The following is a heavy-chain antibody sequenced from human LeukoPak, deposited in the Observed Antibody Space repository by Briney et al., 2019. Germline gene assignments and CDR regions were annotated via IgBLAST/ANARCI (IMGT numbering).Heavy chain of an antibody. D-gene: IGHD2-2*01. Sequence: SVKVSCKASGGTFSSYAISWVRQAPGQGLEWMGRITPIFGTANYAQKFQGRVTITADKSTSTAYMELSSLRSEDTAVYYCARVVYCSSTSCYNWFDPWGQGTLVTVSS. J-gene: IGHJ5*02. V-gene: IGHV1-69*06. CDR3: ARVVYCSSTSCYNWFDP. CDR1: GGTFSSYA. CDR2: ITPIFGTA.